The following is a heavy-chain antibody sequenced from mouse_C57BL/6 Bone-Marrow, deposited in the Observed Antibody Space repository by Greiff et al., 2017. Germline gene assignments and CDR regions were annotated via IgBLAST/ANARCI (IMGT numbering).Heavy chain of an antibody. J-gene: IGHJ2*01. Sequence: QVHVKQPGAELVKPGASVKLSCKASGYTFTSYWMQWVKQRPGQGLEWIGEIDPSDSYTNYNQKFKGKATLTVDTSSSTAYMQLSSLTSEDSAVYYCAGDYYFDYWGQGTTLTVSS. CDR3: AGDYYFDY. CDR1: GYTFTSYW. D-gene: IGHD2-13*01. CDR2: IDPSDSYT. V-gene: IGHV1-50*01.